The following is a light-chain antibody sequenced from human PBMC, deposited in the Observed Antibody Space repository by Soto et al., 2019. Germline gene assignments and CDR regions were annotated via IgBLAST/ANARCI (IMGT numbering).Light chain of an antibody. Sequence: EIVLTQSPGTLSLPPGERATLSCRASQSVSSSYLAWYQQKPGQAPRLLIYGASSRATGIPDRFRGSGSGTDFTHTISRLEPEDFAVYYCQQYGSSPLTFGGGTKVEIK. V-gene: IGKV3-20*01. CDR1: QSVSSSY. CDR3: QQYGSSPLT. J-gene: IGKJ4*01. CDR2: GAS.